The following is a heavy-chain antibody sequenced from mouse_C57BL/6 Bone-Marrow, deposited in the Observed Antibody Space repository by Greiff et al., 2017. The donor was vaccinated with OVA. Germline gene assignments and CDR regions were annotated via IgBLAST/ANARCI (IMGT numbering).Heavy chain of an antibody. CDR2: IYPGSGST. V-gene: IGHV1-55*01. CDR3: ARNRDYGSPGYFDV. Sequence: VQLQQPGAELVKPGASVKMSCKASGYTFTSYWITWVKQRPGQGLEWIGDIYPGSGSTNYNEKFKSKATLTVDTSSSTAYMQLSSLTSEDSAVDYCARNRDYGSPGYFDVWGTGTTVTVSS. J-gene: IGHJ1*03. D-gene: IGHD1-1*01. CDR1: GYTFTSYW.